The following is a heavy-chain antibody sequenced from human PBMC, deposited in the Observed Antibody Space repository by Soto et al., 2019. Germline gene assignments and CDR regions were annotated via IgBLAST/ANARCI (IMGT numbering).Heavy chain of an antibody. V-gene: IGHV4-59*12. CDR3: ARRDGSGSSTGYFDY. J-gene: IGHJ4*02. Sequence: PSETLSLTCTVSGGSISSYYWSWVRQPPGKGLEWIGEIYHSGSTNYNPSLKSRVTISVDKSKNQFSLKLSSVTAADTAVYYCARRDGSGSSTGYFDYWGQGTLVTVSS. D-gene: IGHD3-10*01. CDR1: GGSISSYY. CDR2: IYHSGST.